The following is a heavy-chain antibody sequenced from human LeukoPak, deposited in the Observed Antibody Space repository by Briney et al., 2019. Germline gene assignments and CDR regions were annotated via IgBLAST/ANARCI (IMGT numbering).Heavy chain of an antibody. D-gene: IGHD3-22*01. Sequence: PGGSLRLSCAVSGVTFSSYAMSWVRQAPGKGLEWVSAISSSGASTYYVDSVKGRFTISRDNSKNTLYLQMNSLRAEDTAVYYCATPLGYYYDSSGLNYWGQGTLVTVSS. J-gene: IGHJ4*02. V-gene: IGHV3-23*01. CDR3: ATPLGYYYDSSGLNY. CDR1: GVTFSSYA. CDR2: ISSSGAST.